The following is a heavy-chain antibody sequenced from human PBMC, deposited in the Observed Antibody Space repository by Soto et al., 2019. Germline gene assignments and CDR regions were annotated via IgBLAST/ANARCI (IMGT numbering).Heavy chain of an antibody. CDR2: ISSSSSTI. Sequence: EVQLVESGGGLVQPGGSLRLSCAASGFTFSSYSMNWVRQAPGKGLEWVSYISSSSSTIYYADSVKGRFTISRDNAKNSLYLQMNSLRDEDTAVYYCARDRIAAAGYDYGMDVWGQGTTVTVSS. CDR1: GFTFSSYS. J-gene: IGHJ6*02. D-gene: IGHD6-13*01. CDR3: ARDRIAAAGYDYGMDV. V-gene: IGHV3-48*02.